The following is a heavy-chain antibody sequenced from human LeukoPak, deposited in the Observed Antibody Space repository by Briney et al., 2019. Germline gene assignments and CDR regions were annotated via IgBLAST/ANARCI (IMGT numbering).Heavy chain of an antibody. V-gene: IGHV3-21*01. CDR1: GFTLSSFT. Sequence: PGGSLRLSCAASGFTLSSFTMNWVRQAPGKGLEWVSSISGDNDYIYYADSVKGRFTISRDNAKNSLYLQLNSLRAEDTAVYYCAKGVVAATNAAYYGMDVWGQGTTVTVSS. D-gene: IGHD2-15*01. CDR3: AKGVVAATNAAYYGMDV. J-gene: IGHJ6*02. CDR2: ISGDNDYI.